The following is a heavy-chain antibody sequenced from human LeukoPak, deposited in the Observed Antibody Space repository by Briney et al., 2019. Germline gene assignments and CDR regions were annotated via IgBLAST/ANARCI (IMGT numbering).Heavy chain of an antibody. CDR2: INPNSGGT. V-gene: IGHV1-2*02. CDR3: ARDRGIVGATRFDY. Sequence: ASVKVSCKASGYTFTGYYMHWVRQAPGQGLEWMGWINPNSGGTNYAQKFQGRVTITRDTSISTAYMELSRLRSDDTAVNYCARDRGIVGATRFDYWGQRTLVTVSS. D-gene: IGHD1-26*01. J-gene: IGHJ4*02. CDR1: GYTFTGYY.